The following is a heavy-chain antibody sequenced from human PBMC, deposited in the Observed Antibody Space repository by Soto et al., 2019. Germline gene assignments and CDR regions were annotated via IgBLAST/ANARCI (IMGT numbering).Heavy chain of an antibody. D-gene: IGHD6-19*01. V-gene: IGHV3-23*01. CDR1: GFTFSSYA. CDR2: ILGGSGKT. Sequence: EVQLLESGGGLVQPGGSLRLSCAASGFTFSSYAMTWVHQAPGKGLEWVSLILGGSGKTYYADSVKGRFTISRDNSKNTLYLQMNSLRAEDSAVYYCVKGGPIGVSGDDYWGQGTLVTVSS. J-gene: IGHJ4*02. CDR3: VKGGPIGVSGDDY.